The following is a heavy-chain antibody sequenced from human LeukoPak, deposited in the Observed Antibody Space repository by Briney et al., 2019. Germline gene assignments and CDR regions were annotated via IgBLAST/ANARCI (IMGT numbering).Heavy chain of an antibody. J-gene: IGHJ4*02. V-gene: IGHV3-33*01. D-gene: IGHD3-16*02. CDR2: IWHDGRHK. CDR3: AREIFVSGSYPDF. CDR1: GFIFNTYV. Sequence: GGSLRLSCAASGFIFNTYVMEWVRQAPGEGVEWVALIWHDGRHKLYADSVRGQFTISRDNSKHTVYLQMNNLRPEDTAVYYCAREIFVSGSYPDFWGQGTLVTVSS.